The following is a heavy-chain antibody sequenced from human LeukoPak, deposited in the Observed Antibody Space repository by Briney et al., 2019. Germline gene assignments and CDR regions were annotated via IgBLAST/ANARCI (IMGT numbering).Heavy chain of an antibody. J-gene: IGHJ4*02. D-gene: IGHD3-3*02. V-gene: IGHV4-30-4*01. CDR2: IYYSGST. CDR1: GGSISSGDYY. Sequence: SETLSLTCTVSGGSISSGDYYWSWIRQPPGKGLEWIGYIYYSGSTYYNPSLKSPVTISVDTSKNQFSLKLSSVTAADTAVYYCVRVRIGTIDYWGQGTLVPVSS. CDR3: VRVRIGTIDY.